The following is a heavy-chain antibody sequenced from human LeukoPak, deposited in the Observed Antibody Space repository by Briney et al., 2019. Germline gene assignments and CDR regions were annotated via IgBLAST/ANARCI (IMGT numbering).Heavy chain of an antibody. Sequence: SVKVSCKASGGTFSSHAISWVRQAPGQGLEWVGGIIPIFGTTNYAQKLQGRVTITTDESTSTGYMELRSLRSDDTAVYYCARGDSGYDYGFDNWGQGTLVTVSS. D-gene: IGHD5-12*01. CDR2: IIPIFGTT. CDR1: GGTFSSHA. CDR3: ARGDSGYDYGFDN. V-gene: IGHV1-69*05. J-gene: IGHJ4*02.